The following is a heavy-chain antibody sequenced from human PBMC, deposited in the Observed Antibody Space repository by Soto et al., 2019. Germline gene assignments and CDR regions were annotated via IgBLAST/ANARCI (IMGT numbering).Heavy chain of an antibody. Sequence: QVQLVESGGGVVQPGRSLRLSCAASGFTFRKYGMHWVRQAPGKGLEWLAVIWYDGSKKYYADSVKGRFTTSRDNSKNTMYLAMNSLRAEDTAAYYCEKNAPPSAVWPLQTGGGLGVWGQGTTVTVSS. CDR3: EKNAPPSAVWPLQTGGGLGV. D-gene: IGHD1-1*01. V-gene: IGHV3-33*06. CDR2: IWYDGSKK. CDR1: GFTFRKYG. J-gene: IGHJ6*02.